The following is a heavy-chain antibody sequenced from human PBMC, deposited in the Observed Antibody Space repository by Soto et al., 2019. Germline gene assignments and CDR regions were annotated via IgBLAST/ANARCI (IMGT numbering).Heavy chain of an antibody. CDR1: GGSISSGDYY. V-gene: IGHV4-30-4*01. CDR2: IYYSGST. J-gene: IGHJ4*02. D-gene: IGHD3-22*01. CDR3: ARDSSGYLRSFDE. Sequence: SETLSLTCTVSGGSISSGDYYWSWIRQPPGKGLEWIGYIYYSGSTYYNPSLKSRVTISVDTSKNQFSLKLSSVTAADTAVYYGARDSSGYLRSFDEWGQGTLVTVS.